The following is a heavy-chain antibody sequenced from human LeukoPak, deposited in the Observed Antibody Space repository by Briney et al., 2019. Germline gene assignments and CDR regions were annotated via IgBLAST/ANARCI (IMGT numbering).Heavy chain of an antibody. J-gene: IGHJ4*02. CDR3: ARDHTSSRLYYFDY. CDR1: GYTFTSYY. Sequence: ASVKVSCKASGYTFTSYYIHWVRQAPGQGLEWIGIVNPRGGSTTYAQKFQGRVAMTRDISTSTVYMELHSLRSEDTAVYYCARDHTSSRLYYFDYWGQGTLVTVSS. D-gene: IGHD6-13*01. CDR2: VNPRGGST. V-gene: IGHV1-46*01.